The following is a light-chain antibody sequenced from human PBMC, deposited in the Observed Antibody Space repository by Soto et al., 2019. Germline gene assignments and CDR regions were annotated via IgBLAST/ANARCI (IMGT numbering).Light chain of an antibody. CDR1: SSDVGGYNY. J-gene: IGLJ1*01. CDR2: EVS. Sequence: QSVLTQPPSASGSPGQSVTISYTGTSSDVGGYNYVSWYQQHPGKAPKLMIYEVSKRPSGVPDRFSGSKSGNTASLTVSGLQAEDEADYHCSSYAGSILYVFGTGTKVTVL. V-gene: IGLV2-8*01. CDR3: SSYAGSILYV.